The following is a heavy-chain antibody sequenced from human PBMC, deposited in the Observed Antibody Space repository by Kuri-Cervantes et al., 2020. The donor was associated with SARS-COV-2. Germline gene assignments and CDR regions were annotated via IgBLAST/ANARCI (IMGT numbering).Heavy chain of an antibody. CDR2: ISSSSSTI. D-gene: IGHD6-13*01. V-gene: IGHV3-48*01. CDR3: ARDSYSPSSSSYYYYGMDV. J-gene: IGHJ6*02. Sequence: GESLKISCAASGFTFSSYSMNWVRQAPGKGLEWVSYISSSSSTIYYADSVKGRFTISRDNAKNSLYLQMNSLRAEDTAVYYCARDSYSPSSSSYYYYGMDVWGQGTTVTVSS. CDR1: GFTFSSYS.